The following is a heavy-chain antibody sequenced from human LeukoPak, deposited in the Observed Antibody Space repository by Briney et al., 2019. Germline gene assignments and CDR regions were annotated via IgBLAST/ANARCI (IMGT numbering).Heavy chain of an antibody. CDR3: VRHSTYPFVYDY. D-gene: IGHD1-1*01. J-gene: IGHJ4*02. CDR2: IYHSGST. V-gene: IGHV4-4*02. Sequence: PSGTLSLTCAVSGGSISSSNWWSWVRQPPGKGLEWIGEIYHSGSTNYNPSLKSRVTISVDKSMNQFSLKLSSVTAADTAVYYCVRHSTYPFVYDYWGQGTLVTVSS. CDR1: GGSISSSNW.